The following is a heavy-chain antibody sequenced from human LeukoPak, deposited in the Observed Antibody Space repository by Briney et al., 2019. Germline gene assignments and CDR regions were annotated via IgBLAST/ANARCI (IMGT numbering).Heavy chain of an antibody. V-gene: IGHV1-69*05. Sequence: ASVKVSCKASGGTFSSYAISWVRQAPGQGLEWMGGIIPIFGTANYAQKFQGRVTITTDESTSTAYMELSSLRSEDTAVYYCARFLYSSSSEVWYFDYWGQGTLVTVSS. CDR1: GGTFSSYA. CDR3: ARFLYSSSSEVWYFDY. J-gene: IGHJ4*02. CDR2: IIPIFGTA. D-gene: IGHD6-6*01.